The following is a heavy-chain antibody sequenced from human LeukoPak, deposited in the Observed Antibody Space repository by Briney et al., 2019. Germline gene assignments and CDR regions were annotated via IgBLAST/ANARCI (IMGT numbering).Heavy chain of an antibody. Sequence: ASVKVSCKASGYTFTGYYMHWVRQAPGQGLEWMGWINPNSGGTNYAQKFQGRVTMTRDTSISTAYMELSRLRSDDTAVYYCARIFHLDIVVVPAATPFDYWGQGTLVTASS. V-gene: IGHV1-2*02. D-gene: IGHD2-2*03. J-gene: IGHJ4*02. CDR2: INPNSGGT. CDR1: GYTFTGYY. CDR3: ARIFHLDIVVVPAATPFDY.